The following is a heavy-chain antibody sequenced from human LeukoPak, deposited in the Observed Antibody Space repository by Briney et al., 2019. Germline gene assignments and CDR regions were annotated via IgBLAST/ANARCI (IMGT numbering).Heavy chain of an antibody. J-gene: IGHJ4*02. CDR2: ISDSGSTI. Sequence: GGSLRLSCAASGFTFNTYSMNWVRQAPGKGLEWVSYISDSGSTIFYADSVKGRFTISRDNAKDSLYLQMNSLRAEDTAVYYCARGGDYWGQGTLVTVSS. CDR1: GFTFNTYS. CDR3: ARGGDY. V-gene: IGHV3-48*04.